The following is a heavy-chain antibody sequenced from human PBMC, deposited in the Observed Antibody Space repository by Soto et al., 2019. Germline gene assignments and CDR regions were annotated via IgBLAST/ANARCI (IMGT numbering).Heavy chain of an antibody. V-gene: IGHV3-21*01. CDR3: ARRTVTTYHYFDY. J-gene: IGHJ4*02. D-gene: IGHD4-17*01. CDR2: INRASIYI. Sequence: GGSLRLSCVASGFTFSTYDMNWVSQAPGKGLEWVSSINRASIYIYYADSVRGRFTISRDNAKNSLYLQMDSLRVEDTAVYYCARRTVTTYHYFDYWGQGTLVTVSS. CDR1: GFTFSTYD.